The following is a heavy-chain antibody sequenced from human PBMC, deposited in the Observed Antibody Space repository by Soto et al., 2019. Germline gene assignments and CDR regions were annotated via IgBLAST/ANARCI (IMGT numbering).Heavy chain of an antibody. CDR1: GGTFSSYT. Sequence: GASVKVSCKASGGTFSSYTISWVRQAPGQGLEWMGRIIPILGIANYAQKFQGRVTITADKSTSTAYMELSSLRSEDTAVYYCASHITSSTVTPYFDYWGQGTLVTVSS. CDR2: IIPILGIA. J-gene: IGHJ4*02. D-gene: IGHD4-17*01. V-gene: IGHV1-69*02. CDR3: ASHITSSTVTPYFDY.